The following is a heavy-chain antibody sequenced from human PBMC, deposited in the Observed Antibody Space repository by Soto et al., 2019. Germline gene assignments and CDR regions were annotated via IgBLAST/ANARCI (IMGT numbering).Heavy chain of an antibody. V-gene: IGHV5-51*01. CDR3: AREGGYDDYYYYMDD. CDR1: GYSFTSYW. J-gene: IGHJ6*03. CDR2: IYPGDSDT. Sequence: PGESLKISCKGSGYSFTSYWIGWVRQMPGKGLEWMGIIYPGDSDTRYSPSFQGQVTISADKSISTAYLQWSSLKASDTAMYYCAREGGYDDYYYYMDDWGKGTTVTVSS. D-gene: IGHD5-12*01.